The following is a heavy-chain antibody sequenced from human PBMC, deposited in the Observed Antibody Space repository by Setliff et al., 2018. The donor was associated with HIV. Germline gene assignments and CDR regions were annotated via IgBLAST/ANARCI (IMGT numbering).Heavy chain of an antibody. D-gene: IGHD3-10*01. J-gene: IGHJ3*02. CDR1: GYTFTSYG. Sequence: ASVKVSCKASGYTFTSYGISWVRQAPGQGLEWMGWISAYNGNTNYAQKIQGRVTMTTDTSTSTAYMELRSLRSDDTAVYYCAREGLIWFGELSLDDAFDIWGQGTMVTVS. CDR3: AREGLIWFGELSLDDAFDI. V-gene: IGHV1-18*01. CDR2: ISAYNGNT.